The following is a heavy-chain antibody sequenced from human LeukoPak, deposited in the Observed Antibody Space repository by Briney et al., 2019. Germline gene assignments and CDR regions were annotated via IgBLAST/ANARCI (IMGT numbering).Heavy chain of an antibody. CDR2: INPNSGGT. J-gene: IGHJ4*02. D-gene: IGHD6-6*01. CDR1: GYTFTGYY. CDR3: ARVFSFVSSSFDY. V-gene: IGHV1-2*02. Sequence: ASVKVSCKASGYTFTGYYMHWVRQAPGQGLEWMGWINPNSGGTNYAQKFQGRVTMTRDTSISTAYMELSRLRSDDTAVYYCARVFSFVSSSFDYWGQGTLVTVSS.